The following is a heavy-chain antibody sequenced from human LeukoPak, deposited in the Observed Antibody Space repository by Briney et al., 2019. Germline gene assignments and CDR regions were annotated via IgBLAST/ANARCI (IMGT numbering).Heavy chain of an antibody. J-gene: IGHJ4*02. CDR3: ARGIVIIPAGVTDY. CDR2: IKTDGSST. D-gene: IGHD2-2*01. CDR1: GFTFSSYW. Sequence: GGSLRLSCAASGFTFSSYWMHWVRQAPGKGLVWVSRIKTDGSSTSYADSVKGRFTISRDNAKNTLYLQMNNLRAEDTAVYFCARGIVIIPAGVTDYWGQGTLVTVSS. V-gene: IGHV3-74*01.